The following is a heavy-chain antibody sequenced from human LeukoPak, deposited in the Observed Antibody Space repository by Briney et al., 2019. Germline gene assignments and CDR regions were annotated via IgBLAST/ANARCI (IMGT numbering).Heavy chain of an antibody. CDR1: AGSVSGYF. Sequence: SETLSLICTVSAGSVSGYFWNWIRQSPGKGLEWVGYISYSGTTNYNPSLKSRVTISVDTSKNQFSLKLSSVTAADTAVYYCARALYSASRYFDLWGRGTLVTVSS. CDR2: ISYSGTT. J-gene: IGHJ2*01. D-gene: IGHD5-18*01. V-gene: IGHV4-59*02. CDR3: ARALYSASRYFDL.